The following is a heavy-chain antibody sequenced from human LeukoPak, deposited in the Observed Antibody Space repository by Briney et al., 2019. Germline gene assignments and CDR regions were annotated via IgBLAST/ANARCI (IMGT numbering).Heavy chain of an antibody. CDR1: GVSISGYC. D-gene: IGHD6-13*01. CDR3: ARGIGLAAAPSH. Sequence: SETLSLTCTVSGVSISGYCWSWIRQPPGKGLEWLGYIYDSGSTNYNPSLKSRVTISVDTSKNQFSLKLSSVTAADTAVYYCARGIGLAAAPSHWGQGTLVTVSS. CDR2: IYDSGST. J-gene: IGHJ1*01. V-gene: IGHV4-59*01.